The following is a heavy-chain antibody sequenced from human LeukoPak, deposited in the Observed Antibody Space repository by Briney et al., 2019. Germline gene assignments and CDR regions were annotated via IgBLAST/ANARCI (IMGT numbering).Heavy chain of an antibody. V-gene: IGHV4-31*03. D-gene: IGHD2-15*01. CDR1: GGSISSGGYY. Sequence: SETLSLTCTVSGGSISSGGYYWSWIRQHPGKGLEWIGYIYYSGSTYYNPSLKSRVTISVDTSKNQFSLKLSSVTAADTAVYYCARLRQTIGAVVVVAAADYWGQGTLVTVSS. J-gene: IGHJ4*02. CDR2: IYYSGST. CDR3: ARLRQTIGAVVVVAAADY.